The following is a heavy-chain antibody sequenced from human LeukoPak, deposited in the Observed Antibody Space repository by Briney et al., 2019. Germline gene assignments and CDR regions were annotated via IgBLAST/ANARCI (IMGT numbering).Heavy chain of an antibody. CDR3: ARETVMVLDY. D-gene: IGHD5-18*01. J-gene: IGHJ4*02. V-gene: IGHV4-59*01. Sequence: SETLSLTCTVSGGSISGYYWAWLRQPPGKGPEWIGYIYASGSTNYNPSLKSRVTISVDTSKNQFSLKLNYVTTAGTAVYFCARETVMVLDYWGPGILVTVSS. CDR1: GGSISGYY. CDR2: IYASGST.